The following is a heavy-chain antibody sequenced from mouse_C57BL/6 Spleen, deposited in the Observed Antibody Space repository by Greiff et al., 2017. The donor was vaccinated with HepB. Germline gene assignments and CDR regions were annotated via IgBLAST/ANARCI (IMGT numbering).Heavy chain of an antibody. V-gene: IGHV2-6*01. J-gene: IGHJ3*01. CDR3: ASDNDGYGFAY. D-gene: IGHD2-3*01. Sequence: VHLVESGPGLVAPSQSLSITCTVSGFSLTSYGVDWVRQSPGKGLEWLGVIWGVGSTNYNSALKSRLSISKDNSKSQVFLKMNSLQTDDTAMYYCASDNDGYGFAYWGQGTLVTVSA. CDR1: GFSLTSYG. CDR2: IWGVGST.